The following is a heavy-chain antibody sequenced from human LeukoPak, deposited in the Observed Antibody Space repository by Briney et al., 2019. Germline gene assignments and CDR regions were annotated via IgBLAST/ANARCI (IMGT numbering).Heavy chain of an antibody. CDR2: ISGSGDNT. D-gene: IGHD6-13*01. CDR3: AKDRGYSSSWYSDY. J-gene: IGHJ4*02. CDR1: GFTFSSYA. Sequence: PGGSLRLSCAASGFTFSSYAVSWVRQAPGKGLEWVSSISGSGDNTDYADSVKGRFTISRDNSKNTFFLQMNSLRAEHTAIYYCAKDRGYSSSWYSDYWGQGTLVTVSS. V-gene: IGHV3-23*01.